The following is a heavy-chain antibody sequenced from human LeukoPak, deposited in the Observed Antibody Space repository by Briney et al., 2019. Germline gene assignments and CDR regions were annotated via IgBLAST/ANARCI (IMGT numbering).Heavy chain of an antibody. CDR2: IYSGGST. V-gene: IGHV3-53*01. Sequence: HPGGSLRLSCAASGFTVSSNYMSWVRQAPGKGLEWVSVIYSGGSTYYADSVKGRFTISRDNSKNTLYLQMNSLRAEDTAVYYCARIAAALGWFDPWGQGTLVTVSS. D-gene: IGHD6-13*01. CDR3: ARIAAALGWFDP. CDR1: GFTVSSNY. J-gene: IGHJ5*02.